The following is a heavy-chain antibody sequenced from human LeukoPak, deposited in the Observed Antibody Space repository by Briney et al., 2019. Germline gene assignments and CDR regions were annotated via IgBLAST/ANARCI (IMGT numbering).Heavy chain of an antibody. CDR3: AKDQRPLFWSGYQGGSDY. Sequence: PGGSLRLSCAASGFTFSSYAMSWVRQAPGKGLEWVSAISGSGGSTYYADSVKGRFTISRDNSKNTLYLQMNSLRAEDTAVYYCAKDQRPLFWSGYQGGSDYWGQGTLVTVSP. CDR1: GFTFSSYA. D-gene: IGHD3-3*01. J-gene: IGHJ4*02. V-gene: IGHV3-23*01. CDR2: ISGSGGST.